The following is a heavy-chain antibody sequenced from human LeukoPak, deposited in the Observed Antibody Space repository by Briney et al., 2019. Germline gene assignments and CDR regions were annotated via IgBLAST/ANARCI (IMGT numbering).Heavy chain of an antibody. CDR1: GFTFSSYG. J-gene: IGHJ4*02. CDR3: ARDVVGAEGY. V-gene: IGHV3-7*01. CDR2: IKQDGSEK. D-gene: IGHD1-26*01. Sequence: PGRSLRLSCAASGFTFSSYGMHWVRQAPGKGLEWVANIKQDGSEKYYVDSVKGRFTISRDNAKNSLYLQMNSLRDEDTAVYYCARDVVGAEGYWGQGTLVIVSS.